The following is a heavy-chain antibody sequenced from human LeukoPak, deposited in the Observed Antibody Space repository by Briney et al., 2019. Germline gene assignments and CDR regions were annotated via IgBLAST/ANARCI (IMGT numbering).Heavy chain of an antibody. CDR3: ARLMTTTSGLDFNWFDP. CDR1: GGTFSSYA. D-gene: IGHD3/OR15-3a*01. J-gene: IGHJ5*02. Sequence: SVTVSCTASGGTFSSYAISWVRQAPGQGLEWMGGIIPIFGTANYAQKFQGRVTITADESTSTAYMELSSLRSEDTAVYYCARLMTTTSGLDFNWFDPWGRGTLVTVSS. V-gene: IGHV1-69*01. CDR2: IIPIFGTA.